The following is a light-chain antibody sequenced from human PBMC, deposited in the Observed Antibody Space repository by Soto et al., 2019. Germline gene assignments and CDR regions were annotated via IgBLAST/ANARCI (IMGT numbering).Light chain of an antibody. CDR3: QHYGSSPFT. CDR1: QSVSSN. J-gene: IGKJ3*01. V-gene: IGKV3-20*01. Sequence: IVISHSPATLSVSPGERATLSCRASQSVSSNLAWYQQRPGQAPRLLIYDASNRATGIPDRFSGSGSGTDLTLTISRVEPEDFAVYYCQHYGSSPFTFGPGTKVDIK. CDR2: DAS.